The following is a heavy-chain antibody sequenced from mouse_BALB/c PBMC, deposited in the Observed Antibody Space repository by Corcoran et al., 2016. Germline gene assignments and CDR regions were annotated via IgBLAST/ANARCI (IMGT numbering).Heavy chain of an antibody. CDR1: GYTFTDYN. CDR2: IYPYNGGT. D-gene: IGHD2-1*01. CDR3: ARLYYGNYFDY. V-gene: IGHV1S29*02. Sequence: EVQLQQSGPELVKPGASVKISCKASGYTFTDYNMHWVKQSHGKSLEWIGYIYPYNGGTGYNQKFKSKATLTVDNSSSTAYMELRSLTSEDSAVYYCARLYYGNYFDYWGQGTTLTVSS. J-gene: IGHJ2*01.